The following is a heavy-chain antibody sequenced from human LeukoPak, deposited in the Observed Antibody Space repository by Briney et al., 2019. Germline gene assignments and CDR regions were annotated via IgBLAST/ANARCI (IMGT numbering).Heavy chain of an antibody. CDR1: GGSFSGYY. J-gene: IGHJ4*02. D-gene: IGHD3-10*01. CDR3: ATFGYYGSR. Sequence: SETLSLTCAVYGGSFSGYYWSWIRQPPGKGLEWIGEINHSGSTNYNPSLKSRVTISVDTSKNQFSLKLSSVTAADTAVYYCATFGYYGSRWGQGTLVTVSS. CDR2: INHSGST. V-gene: IGHV4-34*01.